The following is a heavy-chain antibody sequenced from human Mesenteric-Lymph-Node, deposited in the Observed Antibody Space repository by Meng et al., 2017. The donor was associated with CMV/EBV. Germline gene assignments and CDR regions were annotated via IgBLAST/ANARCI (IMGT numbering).Heavy chain of an antibody. V-gene: IGHV4-4*02. D-gene: IGHD3/OR15-3a*01. Sequence: SVGSVSGSTWWGWVRQPPGEGLEWIGEFFHSGGTNYNPSLKSRVTISVDKSKNHFSLQLSSVTAADTAIYYCSSRWTGYYVYWGQGTLVTVSS. CDR3: SSRWTGYYVY. CDR2: FFHSGGT. CDR1: VGSVSGSTW. J-gene: IGHJ4*02.